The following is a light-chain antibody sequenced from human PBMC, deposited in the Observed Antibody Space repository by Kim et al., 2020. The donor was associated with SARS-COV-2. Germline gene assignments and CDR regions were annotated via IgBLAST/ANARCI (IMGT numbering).Light chain of an antibody. Sequence: LSPGERATLSCRASQSVSSYLAWYQQKPGQAPRLLIYDAFNRATGIPARFSGSGSGTDFTLTISSLEPEDFAVYYCQQRSNWPLTFGGETKVDIK. V-gene: IGKV3-11*01. CDR1: QSVSSY. CDR3: QQRSNWPLT. J-gene: IGKJ4*01. CDR2: DAF.